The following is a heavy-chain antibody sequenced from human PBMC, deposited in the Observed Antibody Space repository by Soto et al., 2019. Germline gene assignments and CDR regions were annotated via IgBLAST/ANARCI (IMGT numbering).Heavy chain of an antibody. V-gene: IGHV3-23*01. CDR1: GFTFSSYA. CDR2: ISGRGGST. J-gene: IGHJ4*02. Sequence: EVQLLESGGGLVQPGGSLRLSCAASGFTFSSYAMSWVRQAPGKGLEWVSAISGRGGSTYYADSVKGRFTISRDNSKNTRYLQMNSLRAEDTAVYYCAKDTDYYDSSGYYYAPHYYCDYWGQGTLVTVSS. CDR3: AKDTDYYDSSGYYYAPHYYCDY. D-gene: IGHD3-22*01.